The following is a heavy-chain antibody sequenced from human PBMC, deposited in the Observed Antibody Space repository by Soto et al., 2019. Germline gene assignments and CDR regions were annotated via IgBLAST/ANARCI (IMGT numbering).Heavy chain of an antibody. D-gene: IGHD2-15*01. CDR3: ARRGYCSGGSCYREDYGMDV. CDR1: GYSFTSYW. J-gene: IGHJ6*02. CDR2: IYPGDSDT. Sequence: GESLKISCKGSGYSFTSYWIGWVRQMPGKGLEWMGIIYPGDSDTRYSPSFQGQVTISADKSISTAYLQWSSLKASDTAMYYCARRGYCSGGSCYREDYGMDVWGQGTTVTVS. V-gene: IGHV5-51*01.